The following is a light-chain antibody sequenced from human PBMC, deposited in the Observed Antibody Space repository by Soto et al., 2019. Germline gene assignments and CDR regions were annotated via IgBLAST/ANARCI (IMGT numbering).Light chain of an antibody. J-gene: IGKJ5*01. CDR3: QHYGSSPPIT. V-gene: IGKV3-20*01. CDR1: QSVSSSY. Sequence: DIVWTQSPGTLSLFTGERATLSCRASQSVSSSYLAWYQQTPGQAPRLLIYGASRRATGVPDRLSGSGSGTDFTLTISGLEPEDFAVYYCQHYGSSPPITFGQGTRVEIK. CDR2: GAS.